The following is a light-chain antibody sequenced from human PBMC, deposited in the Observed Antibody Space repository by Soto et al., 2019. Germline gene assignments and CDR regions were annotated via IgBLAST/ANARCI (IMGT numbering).Light chain of an antibody. CDR3: QQYSKWPPRYT. J-gene: IGKJ2*01. CDR1: QSVDIN. Sequence: EIVMTQSPVTLSASPGDRVSLSCRASQSVDINLAWYQQKPGQAPRLLIYEASTRASDIPSRLSGSGSGTDFILTISSLQSEDFAMYFCQQYSKWPPRYTFGQGTKVDIK. CDR2: EAS. V-gene: IGKV3-15*01.